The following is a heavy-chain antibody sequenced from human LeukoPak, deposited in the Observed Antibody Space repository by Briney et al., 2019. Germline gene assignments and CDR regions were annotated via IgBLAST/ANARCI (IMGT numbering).Heavy chain of an antibody. CDR2: INPNIGGT. J-gene: IGHJ4*02. Sequence: ASVKVSCTASGYTFTGYYMHWVRQAPGQGLEWMGYINPNIGGTNYAQKFQGRVTMTRDTSISTAYMELSRLRSDDTAVYYCARVSSFPRGYFDYWGQGTLVTVSS. CDR3: ARVSSFPRGYFDY. D-gene: IGHD1-26*01. CDR1: GYTFTGYY. V-gene: IGHV1-2*02.